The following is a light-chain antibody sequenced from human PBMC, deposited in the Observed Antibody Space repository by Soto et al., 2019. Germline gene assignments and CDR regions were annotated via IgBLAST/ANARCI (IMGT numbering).Light chain of an antibody. Sequence: SVMSQSPANLSWSPGEGATVSCCICQILTNSFIAWYQQKPGQAPSLLIYDTSSRATGIPDRFSGSGSGTDFTLTISRVEPEDFAVYYCQQYGSLPITFGQGTRLEIK. J-gene: IGKJ5*01. CDR2: DTS. V-gene: IGKV3D-20*01. CDR1: QILTNSF. CDR3: QQYGSLPIT.